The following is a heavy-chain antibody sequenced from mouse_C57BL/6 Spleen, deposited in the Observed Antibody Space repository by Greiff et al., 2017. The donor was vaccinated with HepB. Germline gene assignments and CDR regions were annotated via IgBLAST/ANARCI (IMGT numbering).Heavy chain of an antibody. J-gene: IGHJ2*01. V-gene: IGHV1-69*01. CDR3: AITTVVHFDY. CDR2: IDPSDSYT. Sequence: VQLQQSGAELVMPGASVKLSCKASGYTFTSYWMHWVKQRPGQGLEWIGEIDPSDSYTNYNQKFKGKSTLTVDKSSSTAYMQLSSLTSEDSAVYYCAITTVVHFDYWGQGTTLTVSS. CDR1: GYTFTSYW. D-gene: IGHD1-1*01.